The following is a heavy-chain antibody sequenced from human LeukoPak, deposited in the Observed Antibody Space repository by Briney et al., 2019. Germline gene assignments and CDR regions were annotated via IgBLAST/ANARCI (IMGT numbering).Heavy chain of an antibody. D-gene: IGHD2-2*01. Sequence: GRSLRLSCAASGFTFSSYAMHWVRQAPGKGLEWVAVISYDGSNKYYADSVKGRFTISRDNSKNTLYLQMNSLRAEDTAVYYCAKDVPPAYCSRTSCYSYRGGPTKGTFDYWGQGTLVTVSS. CDR3: AKDVPPAYCSRTSCYSYRGGPTKGTFDY. CDR1: GFTFSSYA. CDR2: ISYDGSNK. J-gene: IGHJ4*02. V-gene: IGHV3-30-3*01.